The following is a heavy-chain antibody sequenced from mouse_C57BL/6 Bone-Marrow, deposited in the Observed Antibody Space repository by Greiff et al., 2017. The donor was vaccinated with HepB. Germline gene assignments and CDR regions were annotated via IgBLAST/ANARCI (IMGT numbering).Heavy chain of an antibody. D-gene: IGHD1-1*01. CDR1: GYTFTSHW. Sequence: QVQLQQSGPELVRPGASVKISCKAPGYTFTSHWMQWVRQRPGQGLEWIGEIFPGSGSTYYNEKFKGKATLTVDKSSSTAYMQLSSLTSEDSVAYFCARPYYGSTPFAYWGQGTLVTVSA. V-gene: IGHV1-56*01. CDR2: IFPGSGST. J-gene: IGHJ3*01. CDR3: ARPYYGSTPFAY.